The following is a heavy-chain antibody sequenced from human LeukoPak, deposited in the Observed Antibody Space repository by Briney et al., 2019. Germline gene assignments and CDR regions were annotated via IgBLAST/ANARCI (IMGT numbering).Heavy chain of an antibody. CDR2: ISNDGSNK. CDR3: AKDPYYDSSGYSEN. CDR1: GFTFSNHG. Sequence: GSLRLSCAASGFTFSNHGMHWVRQAPGRGLEWVAIISNDGSNKKYVDSVKGRFTISRDNSKKTVYLQMNSLGAEDTAVYYCAKDPYYDSSGYSENWGQGTLVTVSS. J-gene: IGHJ4*02. V-gene: IGHV3-30*18. D-gene: IGHD3-22*01.